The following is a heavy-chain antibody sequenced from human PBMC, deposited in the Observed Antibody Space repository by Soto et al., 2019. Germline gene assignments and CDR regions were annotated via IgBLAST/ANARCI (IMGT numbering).Heavy chain of an antibody. V-gene: IGHV1-69*08. CDR3: ARASTLGSFFDL. J-gene: IGHJ4*02. Sequence: QVQLVQSGAEVKKPGSSVKVSCRASGGTFSSYTITWVRQAPGQGLEWMGRIIPVLDTPNYAQKFQGRATITADNSTSTAYMELSSLTSEDTALYYCARASTLGSFFDLWGQGTLVTVSS. CDR1: GGTFSSYT. CDR2: IIPVLDTP. D-gene: IGHD3-10*01.